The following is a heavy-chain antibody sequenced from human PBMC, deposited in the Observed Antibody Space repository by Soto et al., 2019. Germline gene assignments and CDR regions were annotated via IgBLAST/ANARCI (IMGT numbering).Heavy chain of an antibody. CDR1: GYYFTGYY. V-gene: IGHV1-2*02. CDR3: ATNLFSSTSRGSDFDP. J-gene: IGHJ5*02. D-gene: IGHD2-2*01. Sequence: QVPLVQSGAEMKKPGASVKISCKASGYYFTGYYMHWVRQAPGQGLEWMGWINPYSGVTNYAQRFQGRVTMTRDTSISTAYLEVKRLTSDDTAVYYCATNLFSSTSRGSDFDPWGQGTLVIVSS. CDR2: INPYSGVT.